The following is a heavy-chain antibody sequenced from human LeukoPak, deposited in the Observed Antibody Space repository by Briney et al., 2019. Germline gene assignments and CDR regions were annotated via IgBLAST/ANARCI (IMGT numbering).Heavy chain of an antibody. CDR2: IYTSGNT. J-gene: IGHJ6*03. Sequence: SETLSLTCTVSGGSISSSSYYWSWIRQPAGKGLEWIGRIYTSGNTNYNPSLKSRVTMSVDTSKNQFSLKLSSVTAADTAVYYCARDKSSGWSRRDYYYYYMDVWGKGTTVTVSS. CDR3: ARDKSSGWSRRDYYYYYMDV. V-gene: IGHV4-61*02. D-gene: IGHD6-19*01. CDR1: GGSISSSSYY.